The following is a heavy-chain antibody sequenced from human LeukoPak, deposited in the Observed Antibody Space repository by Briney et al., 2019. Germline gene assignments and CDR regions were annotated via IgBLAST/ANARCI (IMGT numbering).Heavy chain of an antibody. J-gene: IGHJ4*02. CDR3: ARARYGSGSYSYYFDY. V-gene: IGHV3-7*05. D-gene: IGHD3-10*01. Sequence: GGSLRLSCAASGFTFSSYWMTWVRQAPGRGLEWVANMKQDGSEKNYVDSVKGRFTISRDNDKSSLYLQMNSLRAEDTALYYCARARYGSGSYSYYFDYWGQGTLVTVSS. CDR1: GFTFSSYW. CDR2: MKQDGSEK.